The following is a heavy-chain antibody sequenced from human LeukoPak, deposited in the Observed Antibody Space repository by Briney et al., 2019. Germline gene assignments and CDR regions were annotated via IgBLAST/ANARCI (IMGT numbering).Heavy chain of an antibody. V-gene: IGHV1-2*02. J-gene: IGHJ5*02. CDR1: GYTFTGYV. D-gene: IGHD6-13*01. Sequence: GASVKVSCKASGYTFTGYVLHWVRQAPGQGLEWMGWINPNSGGTNYAQKFQGRVTMTRDTSISTAYMELSRLRSDDTAVYYCARLSKAAAGYNWFDPWGQGTLVTVSS. CDR3: ARLSKAAAGYNWFDP. CDR2: INPNSGGT.